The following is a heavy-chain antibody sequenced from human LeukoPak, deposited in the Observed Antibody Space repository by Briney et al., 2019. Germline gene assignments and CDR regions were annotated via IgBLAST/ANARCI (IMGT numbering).Heavy chain of an antibody. CDR3: AKVPRRLEAFDY. CDR2: ISGSGGST. V-gene: IGHV3-23*01. Sequence: GGTLRLSCAASGFTFSSYAMRWVRQAPGKGLEWVSAISGSGGSTYYADSVKRRFTIPRDNSKNTLHLQMNSLRAEDTAVYYCAKVPRRLEAFDYWGQGTLVTVSS. J-gene: IGHJ4*02. D-gene: IGHD3-3*01. CDR1: GFTFSSYA.